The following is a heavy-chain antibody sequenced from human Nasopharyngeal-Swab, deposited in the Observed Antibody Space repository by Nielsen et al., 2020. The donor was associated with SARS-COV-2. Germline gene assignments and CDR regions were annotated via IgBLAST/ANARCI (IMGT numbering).Heavy chain of an antibody. V-gene: IGHV4-39*07. Sequence: SETLSLTCTVSGGSISSSSYYWGWIRQPPGKGLEWIGSIYYSGSTYYNPSLKSRVTISVDTSKNQFSLKLSSVTAADTAVYYCASNYGDYAESRARFDYWGQGTLVTVS. CDR1: GGSISSSSYY. J-gene: IGHJ4*02. CDR2: IYYSGST. D-gene: IGHD4-17*01. CDR3: ASNYGDYAESRARFDY.